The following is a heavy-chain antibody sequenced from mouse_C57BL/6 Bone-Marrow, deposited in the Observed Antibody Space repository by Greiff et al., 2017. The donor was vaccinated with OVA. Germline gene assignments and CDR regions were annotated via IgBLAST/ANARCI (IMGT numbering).Heavy chain of an antibody. CDR3: ARVETAQATDYAMDY. CDR2: IYPGSGNT. J-gene: IGHJ4*01. CDR1: GYTFTDYY. V-gene: IGHV1-76*01. Sequence: QVQLQQSGAELVRPGASVKLSCKASGYTFTDYYINWVKQRPGQGLEWIARIYPGSGNTYYNEKFKGKATLTAEKSSSTAYMQLSSLTSEDSAVYFCARVETAQATDYAMDYWCQGTSVTVSS. D-gene: IGHD3-2*02.